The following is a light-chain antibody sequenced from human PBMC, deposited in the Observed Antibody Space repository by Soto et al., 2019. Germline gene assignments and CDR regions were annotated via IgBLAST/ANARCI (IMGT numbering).Light chain of an antibody. CDR2: NVN. CDR1: DSDVGAYNY. V-gene: IGLV2-14*03. CDR3: NSYTVTSTYV. J-gene: IGLJ1*01. Sequence: QSALTQPASVSGSPGQSITISCTGTDSDVGAYNYVSWYQQHPGKAPKLMIYNVNIRPSGVSTRFSGSKSGNTASLTISGLQAEDEADYYCNSYTVTSTYVFGTGTKLTVL.